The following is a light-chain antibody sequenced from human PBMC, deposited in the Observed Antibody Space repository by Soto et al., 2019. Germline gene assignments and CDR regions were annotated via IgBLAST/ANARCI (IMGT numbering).Light chain of an antibody. Sequence: DIQMTQSASSMRASVGERVTITCGASQSISSYLNWYQQKPGKAPKLMSYAASDLQSGVPSRVSGSGSGTDFTLTISSLQPEDFATYYCQQSYNTPRTFGQGTKVDI. V-gene: IGKV1-39*01. J-gene: IGKJ1*01. CDR3: QQSYNTPRT. CDR2: AAS. CDR1: QSISSY.